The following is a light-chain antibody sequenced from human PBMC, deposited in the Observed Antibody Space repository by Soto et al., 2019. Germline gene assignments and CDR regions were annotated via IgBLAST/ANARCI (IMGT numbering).Light chain of an antibody. J-gene: IGKJ3*01. CDR2: AAS. V-gene: IGKV1-39*01. Sequence: DIQMTQSPSALSASVGDRVTITCRASQNIDIYLHWYRQKPWKAPALLIFAASSVPSEVPSRCSGSGSGTHFTLAISSLQPEDCATYYCQQSDGSPPFTFGPGTKVDIK. CDR3: QQSDGSPPFT. CDR1: QNIDIY.